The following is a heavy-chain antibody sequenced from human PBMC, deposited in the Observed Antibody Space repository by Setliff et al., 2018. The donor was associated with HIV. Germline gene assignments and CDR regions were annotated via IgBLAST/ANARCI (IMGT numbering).Heavy chain of an antibody. CDR2: LYHSGTN. CDR1: GYSISSGYF. CDR3: ARVVVERATIFDF. J-gene: IGHJ4*02. V-gene: IGHV4-38-2*01. Sequence: SETLSLTCAVSGYSISSGYFWGWIRQPPGKGLEWIGSLYHSGTNFYNPSLKSRVTISLDTSTNRFSLKLNSVTAADTAVYYCARVVVERATIFDFWGPGTLVTVSS. D-gene: IGHD5-12*01.